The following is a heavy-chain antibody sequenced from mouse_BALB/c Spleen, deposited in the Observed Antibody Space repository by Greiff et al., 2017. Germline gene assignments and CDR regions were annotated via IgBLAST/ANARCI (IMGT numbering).Heavy chain of an antibody. CDR2: ISSGSSTI. Sequence: EVMLVESGGGLVKPGGSRKLSCAASGFTFSSFGMHWVRQAPEKGLEWVAYISSGSSTIYYADTVKGRFTISRDNPKNTLFLQMTSLRSEDTAMYYCAREGTRGFDYWGQGTTLTVSS. V-gene: IGHV5-17*02. CDR1: GFTFSSFG. D-gene: IGHD3-3*01. J-gene: IGHJ2*01. CDR3: AREGTRGFDY.